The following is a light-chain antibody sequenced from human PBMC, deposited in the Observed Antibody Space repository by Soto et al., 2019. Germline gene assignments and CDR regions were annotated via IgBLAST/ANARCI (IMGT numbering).Light chain of an antibody. CDR1: SSDVGGYNY. V-gene: IGLV2-11*01. Sequence: QSVLTQPRSVSGSPGQSVTISCTGTSSDVGGYNYVSWHQQHPGKAPKLMIYDVSKRPSGVPDRFSGSKSGNTASLTISGLQAEDEVDYYCCSYAGSYYVFGTGTKVT. CDR2: DVS. CDR3: CSYAGSYYV. J-gene: IGLJ1*01.